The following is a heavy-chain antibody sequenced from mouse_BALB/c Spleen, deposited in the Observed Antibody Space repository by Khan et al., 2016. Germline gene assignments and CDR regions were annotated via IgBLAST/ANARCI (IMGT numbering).Heavy chain of an antibody. V-gene: IGHV9-3-1*01. CDR2: INTYSGES. D-gene: IGHD1-1*01. Sequence: QIQLVQSGPELKRPGKTVKISCKASGYTFTNYGINWVKQAPGKGLKWMGWINTYSGESTYAADFKGRSASSSETSANTAYLQINNLKNEDTATYICARYRYYLGSGGYLDVWGAGTTVTVSS. CDR3: ARYRYYLGSGGYLDV. CDR1: GYTFTNYG. J-gene: IGHJ1*01.